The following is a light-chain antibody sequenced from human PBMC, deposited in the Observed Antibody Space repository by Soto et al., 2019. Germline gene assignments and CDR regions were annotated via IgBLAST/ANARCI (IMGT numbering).Light chain of an antibody. Sequence: EIVLTQSPATLSLCPGERATLSCRASQSVSSYLAWYQQKPGQAPRLLIYDASNRATGIPARFSGSGSGTDFTLTISSLEPEDFAVYYCQQRSNWPRYTFGQGTKLEIK. CDR1: QSVSSY. CDR2: DAS. V-gene: IGKV3-11*01. J-gene: IGKJ2*01. CDR3: QQRSNWPRYT.